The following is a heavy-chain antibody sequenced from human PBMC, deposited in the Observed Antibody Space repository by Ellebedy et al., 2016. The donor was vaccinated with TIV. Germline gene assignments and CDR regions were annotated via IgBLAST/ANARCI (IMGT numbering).Heavy chain of an antibody. Sequence: GGSLRLSCAASGFTFSSYEMNWVRQAPGKGLEWVSYISSSGSTIYYADSVKGRFTISRDNAKNSLYLQMNSLRAEDTAVYYCARDQLSTGYFDYWGQGTLVTVSS. V-gene: IGHV3-48*03. CDR3: ARDQLSTGYFDY. D-gene: IGHD2/OR15-2a*01. CDR2: ISSSGSTI. CDR1: GFTFSSYE. J-gene: IGHJ4*02.